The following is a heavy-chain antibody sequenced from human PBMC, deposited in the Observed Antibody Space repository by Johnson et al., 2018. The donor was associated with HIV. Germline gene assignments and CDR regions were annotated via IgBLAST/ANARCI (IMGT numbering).Heavy chain of an antibody. CDR2: ISYDGSNK. CDR1: GFIFSNYA. D-gene: IGHD1-26*01. Sequence: QVQLVESGGGVVQPGRSLRLSCAASGFIFSNYAMHWVRQAPGKGLEWVAVISYDGSNKYYADSVKGRFTISRDNSKNTLYLLMNSLRAEDTAVYYCARDPGRTVGATNDAFDIWGQGTMVTVSS. CDR3: ARDPGRTVGATNDAFDI. V-gene: IGHV3-30-3*01. J-gene: IGHJ3*02.